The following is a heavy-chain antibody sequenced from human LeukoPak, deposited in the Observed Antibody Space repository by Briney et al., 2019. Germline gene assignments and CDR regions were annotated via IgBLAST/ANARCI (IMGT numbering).Heavy chain of an antibody. CDR1: GYTFTSYD. CDR2: MNPNSGNT. CDR3: ARGGYCSGGSCYLVY. Sequence: GASVKVSCKASGYTFTSYDINWVRQATGQGLEWVGWMNPNSGNTGYAQKFQGRVTITRNTSISTAYMELSSLRSEDTAVYYCARGGYCSGGSCYLVYWGQGTLVTVSS. V-gene: IGHV1-8*03. D-gene: IGHD2-15*01. J-gene: IGHJ4*02.